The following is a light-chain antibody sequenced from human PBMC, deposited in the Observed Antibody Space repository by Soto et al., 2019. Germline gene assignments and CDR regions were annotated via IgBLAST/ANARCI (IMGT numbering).Light chain of an antibody. CDR3: SSFAGNNNLV. V-gene: IGLV2-8*01. J-gene: IGLJ2*01. CDR2: KVS. Sequence: QSALTQPPSASGSPGQSVTISCTGTSSDVGGYNYVSWYQQHPGKAPKLMIAKVSKRRSGVPDRFSGSKSGNTAALTVSGLQAEDEADYYCSSFAGNNNLVFGGGTKLTVL. CDR1: SSDVGGYNY.